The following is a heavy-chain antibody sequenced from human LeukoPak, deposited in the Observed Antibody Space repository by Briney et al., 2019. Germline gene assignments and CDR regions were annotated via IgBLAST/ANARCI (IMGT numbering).Heavy chain of an antibody. D-gene: IGHD3-22*01. CDR2: ITASGGST. CDR3: ARDQGSGYFYYFNM. Sequence: GGSLRLSCAASGFTSTTYAMSWVRQAPGKGLEWVSGITASGGSTYYADPVKGRLTISRDSPSNTLSLRMNSLRAEDTAVYYCARDQGSGYFYYFNMWGQGTLVTVSS. J-gene: IGHJ4*02. CDR1: GFTSTTYA. V-gene: IGHV3-23*01.